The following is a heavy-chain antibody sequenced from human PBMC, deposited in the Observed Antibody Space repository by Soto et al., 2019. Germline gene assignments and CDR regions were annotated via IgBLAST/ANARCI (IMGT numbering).Heavy chain of an antibody. Sequence: QVQLQESGPGLVKPSQTLSLTCTVSGGSISSGGYYWSWIRQHPGKGLEWIGYIYYSGSTYYNPSRTTRVTIAVDTSQTQVSLTLSSVSAADTAVYYCARGRTSSPTPGDYWGQGTLVTVSS. V-gene: IGHV4-31*03. J-gene: IGHJ4*02. D-gene: IGHD2-2*01. CDR2: IYYSGST. CDR3: ARGRTSSPTPGDY. CDR1: GGSISSGGYY.